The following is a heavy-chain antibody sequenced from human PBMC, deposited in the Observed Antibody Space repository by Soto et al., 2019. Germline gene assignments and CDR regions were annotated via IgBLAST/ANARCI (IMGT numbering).Heavy chain of an antibody. Sequence: QGTLRESGPVLVKPTETLTLTCNVSGFSLTTGRMGVSWSRQPPGKALEWLAHIFSDAARSYSRSLQGRLPVFKVGFVSQVVLTMTNMDPFDTGTYFCVRMNADSCSSYSAMDVWGQGATVSVSS. CDR1: GFSLTTGRMG. J-gene: IGHJ6*02. V-gene: IGHV2-26*01. CDR3: VRMNADSCSSYSAMDV. D-gene: IGHD2-21*01. CDR2: IFSDAAR.